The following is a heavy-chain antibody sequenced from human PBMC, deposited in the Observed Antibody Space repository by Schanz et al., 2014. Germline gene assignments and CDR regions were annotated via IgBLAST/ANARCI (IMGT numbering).Heavy chain of an antibody. V-gene: IGHV1-3*01. CDR2: INAGTGNT. CDR1: GYTFTSYS. D-gene: IGHD3-9*01. J-gene: IGHJ6*02. CDR3: ARVQDDILTGSEYYYGMDV. Sequence: QVQLVQSGAEVKKPGASVKVSCKASGYTFTSYSIHWVRQAPGQGLEWMGWINAGTGNTEYSQKLQGRVTMTTDTSTSTAYMELRSLRSDDTAVYYCARVQDDILTGSEYYYGMDVWGQGTTVTVSS.